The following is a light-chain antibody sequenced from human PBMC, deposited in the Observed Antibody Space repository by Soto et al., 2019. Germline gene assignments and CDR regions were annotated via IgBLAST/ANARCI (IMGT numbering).Light chain of an antibody. V-gene: IGLV2-14*01. CDR2: DVS. CDR3: NSYTSSSTYV. J-gene: IGLJ1*01. Sequence: QSALTQPASVSGSPGQSITISCTGTSSDVGGYNYVSWYQQHPGKAPKLMIYDVSNRPSGVSNRFSGSKSRNTASLTISGLQAEDEADYYCNSYTSSSTYVFGTGTKVTVL. CDR1: SSDVGGYNY.